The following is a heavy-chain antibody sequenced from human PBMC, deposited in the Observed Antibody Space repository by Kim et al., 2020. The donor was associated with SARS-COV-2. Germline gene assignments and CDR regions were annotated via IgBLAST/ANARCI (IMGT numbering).Heavy chain of an antibody. D-gene: IGHD3-10*01. CDR1: GGSISSYY. CDR2: IYYSGTT. J-gene: IGHJ5*02. Sequence: SETLSLTCTVSGGSISSYYWSWIRQPPGKGLEWIGYIYYSGTTNYNPSLESRVTISVDTSKNQFSLKLTSVTAADTAVYYCARHPFGESWFDPWGQGTLV. V-gene: IGHV4-59*08. CDR3: ARHPFGESWFDP.